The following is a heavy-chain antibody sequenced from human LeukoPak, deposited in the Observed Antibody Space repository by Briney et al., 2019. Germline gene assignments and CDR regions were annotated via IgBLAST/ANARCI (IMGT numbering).Heavy chain of an antibody. J-gene: IGHJ3*02. V-gene: IGHV1-58*02. CDR2: IVVGSGNT. CDR3: AAVIGGYDFPDAFDI. Sequence: SVKVSCKASGFTSTSSAMQWVRQARGQRLEWIGWIVVGSGNTNYAQKFQERVTITRDMSTSTAYMELSSLRSEDTAVYYCAAVIGGYDFPDAFDIWGQGTMVTVSS. D-gene: IGHD5-12*01. CDR1: GFTSTSSA.